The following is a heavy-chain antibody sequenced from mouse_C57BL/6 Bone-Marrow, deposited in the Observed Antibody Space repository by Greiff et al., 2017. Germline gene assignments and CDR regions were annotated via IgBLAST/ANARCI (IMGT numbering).Heavy chain of an antibody. D-gene: IGHD6-1*01. CDR1: GYTFTSYW. CDR2: IDPSDSYT. CDR3: ARGACHFDY. Sequence: VQLQQSGAELVMPGASVKLSCKASGYTFTSYWMHWVKQRPGQGLEWIGEIDPSDSYTNYNQKFKGKSTLTVDKSSSTAYMQLSSLTSEDSAVYYCARGACHFDYWGQGTTLTVSS. J-gene: IGHJ2*01. V-gene: IGHV1-69*01.